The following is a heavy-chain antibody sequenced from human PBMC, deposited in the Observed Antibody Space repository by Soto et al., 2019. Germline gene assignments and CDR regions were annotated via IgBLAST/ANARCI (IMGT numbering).Heavy chain of an antibody. D-gene: IGHD2-15*01. V-gene: IGHV3-66*01. CDR2: IYSGGST. Sequence: PGGSLRLSCAASGFTVSGNYMSWVRQAPGKGLEWVSVIYSGGSTYYADSVKGRFTISRDNSENTLYLQMNSLRAEDTAVYYCARTCSGGTCSFDYWGQGTLVTVSS. CDR3: ARTCSGGTCSFDY. J-gene: IGHJ4*02. CDR1: GFTVSGNY.